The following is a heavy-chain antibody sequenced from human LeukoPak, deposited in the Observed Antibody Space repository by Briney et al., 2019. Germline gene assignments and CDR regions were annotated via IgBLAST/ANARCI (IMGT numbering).Heavy chain of an antibody. CDR1: GGSISSYY. D-gene: IGHD3-3*01. V-gene: IGHV4-4*09. J-gene: IGHJ4*02. CDR2: IYTSGST. CDR3: ARLSRLVPDYDFWSGPKDYYFDY. Sequence: SETLSLTCTVSGGSISSYYWSWIRQPPGKGLEWIGYIYTSGSTNYNPSLKSRVTISVDTSKNQFSLKLSSVTAADTAVYYCARLSRLVPDYDFWSGPKDYYFDYWAREPWSPSPQ.